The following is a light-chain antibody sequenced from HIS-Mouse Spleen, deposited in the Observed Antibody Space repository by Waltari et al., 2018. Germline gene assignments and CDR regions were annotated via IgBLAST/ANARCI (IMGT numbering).Light chain of an antibody. CDR2: GAP. CDR3: QQYNNWPPWT. J-gene: IGKJ1*01. CDR1: QSVSSN. V-gene: IGKV3-15*01. Sequence: IVVTQSPATRSVSPGERATLACRASQSVSSNLAWYQHKPGQAPRLLIYGAPTRATGIPARFSGSGSGTEFTLTISSLQSEDFAVYYCQQYNNWPPWTFGQGTKVEIK.